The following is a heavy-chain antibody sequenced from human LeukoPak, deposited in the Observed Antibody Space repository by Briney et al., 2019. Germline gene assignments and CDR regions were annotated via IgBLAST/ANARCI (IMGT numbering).Heavy chain of an antibody. Sequence: SQTLSLTCDVSGGSISSQYWSWLRQPPGKGLEWIAYIHDSGRTNYNPSLKSRLTISADTSKNQFSLKLSSVTAADTAVYYCARGAGWYDYWGQGTLVTVSS. CDR2: IHDSGRT. J-gene: IGHJ4*02. CDR3: ARGAGWYDY. CDR1: GGSISSQY. V-gene: IGHV4-59*11. D-gene: IGHD6-19*01.